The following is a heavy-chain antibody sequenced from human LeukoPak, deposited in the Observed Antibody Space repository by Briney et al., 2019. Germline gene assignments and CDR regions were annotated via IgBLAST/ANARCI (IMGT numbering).Heavy chain of an antibody. D-gene: IGHD3-10*01. CDR2: VHYSGRS. Sequence: PSETLSLTCSVSGFSFINNYFYWGWIRQPPGKGLEWIVTVHYSGRSYYSPALKRRLTISVCTSKNQFSLLLNSVAAADTVVYFCVRYDLRFGVLSPHFDHWGQETLVAVSS. CDR3: VRYDLRFGVLSPHFDH. V-gene: IGHV4-39*01. J-gene: IGHJ4*02. CDR1: GFSFINNYFY.